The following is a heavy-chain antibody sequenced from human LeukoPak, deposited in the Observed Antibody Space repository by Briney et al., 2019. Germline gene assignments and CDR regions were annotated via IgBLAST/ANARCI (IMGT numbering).Heavy chain of an antibody. J-gene: IGHJ4*02. D-gene: IGHD3-10*01. Sequence: GGSLRLSCAASGFTFSNYEMNWVRQAPGKGLEWLAYISKSGSPTYYADSVKGRFTISRDNAKNSLYLQMNILRAEDTAVYYFARALWFGTSFDYWGQGTLVTVSS. CDR3: ARALWFGTSFDY. V-gene: IGHV3-48*03. CDR2: ISKSGSPT. CDR1: GFTFSNYE.